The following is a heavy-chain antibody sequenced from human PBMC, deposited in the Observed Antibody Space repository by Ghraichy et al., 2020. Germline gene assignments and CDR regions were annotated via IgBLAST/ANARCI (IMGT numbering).Heavy chain of an antibody. V-gene: IGHV4-34*01. D-gene: IGHD2-15*01. CDR2: IHHRGST. J-gene: IGHJ4*01. Sequence: RGSRRRPGKGREGKGGIHHRGSTNYNPSLKSRVTITVDTSKNLFSLKLSSVTAPATAVYYCARALVVVAATGTYYFDYWGQATLVTVSS. CDR3: ARALVVVAATGTYYFDY.